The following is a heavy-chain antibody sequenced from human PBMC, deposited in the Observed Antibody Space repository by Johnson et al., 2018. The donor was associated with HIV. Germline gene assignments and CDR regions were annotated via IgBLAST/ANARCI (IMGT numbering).Heavy chain of an antibody. Sequence: VQLVESGGGLVQPGGSLRLSCAASGFTVSSNYMSWVRQAPGKGLEWVAAISFTDMTYYADCVKGRVSISRDNSMNTLYLQMNSLRAEDTAVYYCANTSPGSGMGDAFDIWGQGTMVTVSS. CDR3: ANTSPGSGMGDAFDI. D-gene: IGHD3-10*01. J-gene: IGHJ3*02. CDR2: ISFTDMT. V-gene: IGHV3-66*02. CDR1: GFTVSSNY.